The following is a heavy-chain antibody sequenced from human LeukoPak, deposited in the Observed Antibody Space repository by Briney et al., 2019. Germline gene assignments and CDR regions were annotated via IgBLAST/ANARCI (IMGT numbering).Heavy chain of an antibody. J-gene: IGHJ4*02. CDR3: ARDLGGGTGFDY. V-gene: IGHV3-48*03. D-gene: IGHD3-16*01. CDR1: GFAFSSYQ. CDR2: ISSSGSTK. Sequence: GGSLRLSCAASGFAFSSYQMNWDRQAPGKGLAWVSFISSSGSTKYYADSVKGRFTISRDNAKNSLYLQMNSLRAEDTAVYYCARDLGGGTGFDYWGQGTLVTVSS.